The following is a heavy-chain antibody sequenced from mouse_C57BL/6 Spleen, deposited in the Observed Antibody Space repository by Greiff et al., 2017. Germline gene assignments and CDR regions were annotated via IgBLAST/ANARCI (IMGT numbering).Heavy chain of an antibody. CDR2: IYPRSGNT. V-gene: IGHV1-81*01. D-gene: IGHD1-1*01. CDR1: GYTFTSYG. J-gene: IGHJ4*01. CDR3: ARGHYYGSSFYAMDY. Sequence: QVQLKQSGAELARPGASVKLSCKASGYTFTSYGISWVKQRTGQGLEWIGEIYPRSGNTYYNEKFKGKATLTADKSSSTAYMELRSLTSEDSAVYFCARGHYYGSSFYAMDYWGQGTSVTVSS.